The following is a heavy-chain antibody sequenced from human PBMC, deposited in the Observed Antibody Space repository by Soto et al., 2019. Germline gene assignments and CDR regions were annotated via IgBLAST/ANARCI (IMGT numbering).Heavy chain of an antibody. D-gene: IGHD6-19*01. J-gene: IGHJ4*01. CDR1: GFTFSSYW. CDR3: ARVAYGNGWIFDY. CDR2: IKQDGSEK. Sequence: PGGSLRLSCAASGFTFSSYWMSWVRQASGKGLEWVANIKQDGSEKYYVDSVKGRFTLSRDNAKNSLQLQMSSLRDEDTAIYFCARVAYGNGWIFDYWCQGTLVTVSS. V-gene: IGHV3-7*01.